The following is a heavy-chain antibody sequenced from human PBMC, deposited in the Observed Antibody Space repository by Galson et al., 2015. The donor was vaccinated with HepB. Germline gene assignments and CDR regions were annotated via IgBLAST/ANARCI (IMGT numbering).Heavy chain of an antibody. Sequence: SLRLSCAASGFTFSSYSMNWVRQAPGKGLEWVSSISSSSSYIYYADSVKGRFTISRDNAKNSLYLQMNSLRAEDTAVYYCARDPSPGQWLSKEGWFDPWGQGTLVTVSS. J-gene: IGHJ5*02. CDR1: GFTFSSYS. D-gene: IGHD6-19*01. V-gene: IGHV3-21*01. CDR3: ARDPSPGQWLSKEGWFDP. CDR2: ISSSSSYI.